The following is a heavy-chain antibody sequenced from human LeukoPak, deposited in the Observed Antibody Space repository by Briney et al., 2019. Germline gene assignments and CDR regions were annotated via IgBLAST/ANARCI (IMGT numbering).Heavy chain of an antibody. CDR2: IWYDGSNK. CDR1: GFTFSSYG. D-gene: IGHD2-2*01. CDR3: AKENSLHCSSTSCSPFDY. J-gene: IGHJ4*02. V-gene: IGHV3-33*06. Sequence: PGRSLRLSCAASGFTFSSYGMHWVRQAPGKGLEWVAVIWYDGSNKYYADSVKGRFTISRDNSKNTLYLQMNSLRAEDTAVYYCAKENSLHCSSTSCSPFDYWGQGTLVTVSS.